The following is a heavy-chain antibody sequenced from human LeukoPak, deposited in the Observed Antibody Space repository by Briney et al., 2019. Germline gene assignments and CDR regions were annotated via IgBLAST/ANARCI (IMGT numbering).Heavy chain of an antibody. CDR2: IQYSGNT. CDR1: GGSRRSGDYF. J-gene: IGHJ4*02. V-gene: IGHV4-30-4*01. Sequence: SETLSLTCAVSGGSRRSGDYFWSWIRQPPGKGLEWIGHIQYSGNTYYNPSLTSRDSISVDTSKNQFSLKLRSVTAADPAVYYCARENNDYGGKKAFDYWGQGTLVTVSS. D-gene: IGHD4-23*01. CDR3: ARENNDYGGKKAFDY.